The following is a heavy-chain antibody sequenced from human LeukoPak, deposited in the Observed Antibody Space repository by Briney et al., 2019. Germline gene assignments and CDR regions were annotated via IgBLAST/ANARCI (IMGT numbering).Heavy chain of an antibody. Sequence: ASVKVSCKASGYTFTSYGISWVRQAPGQGLEWMGWISAYNGNTNYAQKLQGRVTMTTDTSTSTAHMELRSLRSDDTAVYYCARDRGGIVVVVAVYDAFDIWGQGTMVTVSS. V-gene: IGHV1-18*04. CDR2: ISAYNGNT. J-gene: IGHJ3*02. CDR3: ARDRGGIVVVVAVYDAFDI. CDR1: GYTFTSYG. D-gene: IGHD2-15*01.